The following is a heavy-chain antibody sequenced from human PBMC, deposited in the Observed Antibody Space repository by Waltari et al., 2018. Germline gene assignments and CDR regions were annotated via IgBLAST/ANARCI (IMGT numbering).Heavy chain of an antibody. Sequence: QVQLVESGGGVVQPGRSLRLSCAASGFTFSNYAMQWVRQAPGKGLDWVAVVSSDGSITYYAESVKGRFTISRDNSKNMVYLQMSSLRAEDTGIYYCAREIGYSGALDYWGLGDLVTVSS. CDR3: AREIGYSGALDY. D-gene: IGHD2-15*01. CDR2: VSSDGSIT. CDR1: GFTFSNYA. J-gene: IGHJ4*02. V-gene: IGHV3-30*15.